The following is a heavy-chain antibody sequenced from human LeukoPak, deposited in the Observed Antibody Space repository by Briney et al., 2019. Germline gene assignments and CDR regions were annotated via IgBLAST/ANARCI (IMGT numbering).Heavy chain of an antibody. V-gene: IGHV4-4*07. CDR1: GGSISSYY. J-gene: IGHJ5*02. Sequence: PSETLSLTCTVSGGSISSYYWGWIRQPAGKGLEWIGRIYTSGSTNYNPSLKSRVTMSVDTSKNQFSLKLSSVTAADTAVYYCARDLCTNGVCYTSWFDPWGQGTLVTVSS. CDR2: IYTSGST. CDR3: ARDLCTNGVCYTSWFDP. D-gene: IGHD2-8*01.